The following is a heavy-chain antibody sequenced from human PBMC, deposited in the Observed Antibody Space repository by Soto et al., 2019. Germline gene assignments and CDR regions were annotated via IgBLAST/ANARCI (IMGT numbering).Heavy chain of an antibody. CDR3: ARDRGVSDYVKYSYGTFDY. J-gene: IGHJ4*02. V-gene: IGHV1-69*01. D-gene: IGHD5-18*01. Sequence: QVQLVQSGAEVKKPGSSVKVSCKASGGTFSSYAISWVRQAPGQGLEWMGGIIPIFGTANYAQKFQGRVTITADESTSTAYMELSSLRSEDTAVYYCARDRGVSDYVKYSYGTFDYWGQGSLVTVSS. CDR2: IIPIFGTA. CDR1: GGTFSSYA.